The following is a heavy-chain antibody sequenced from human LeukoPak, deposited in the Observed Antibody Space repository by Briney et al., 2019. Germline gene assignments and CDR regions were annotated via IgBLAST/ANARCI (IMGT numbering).Heavy chain of an antibody. CDR2: ISHSGST. D-gene: IGHD6-6*01. CDR1: GYSISSGYY. Sequence: SETLSLTCAVSGYSISSGYYWGWIRQPPGKGLEWIGSISHSGSTYYNPSLKSRVTISVDTSKNQFSLRLSSVTAADTAVYYCARLSPSIHDFDYWGQGALVTVPS. CDR3: ARLSPSIHDFDY. V-gene: IGHV4-38-2*01. J-gene: IGHJ4*02.